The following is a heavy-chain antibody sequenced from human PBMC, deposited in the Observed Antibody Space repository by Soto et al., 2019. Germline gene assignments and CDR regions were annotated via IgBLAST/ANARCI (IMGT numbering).Heavy chain of an antibody. CDR1: GGTVRSGSYY. CDR2: IYYSGST. CDR3: AREDAYCGGDCPEAGGAL. Sequence: PSETLSLTCTVSGGTVRSGSYYWRWIRQPPGKGLEWIGYIYYSGSTNYNPSLKSRVTISVDTSKNQFSLKLSSVTAADTAVYYCAREDAYCGGDCPEAGGALWGQGTLVTV. J-gene: IGHJ4*02. D-gene: IGHD2-21*02. V-gene: IGHV4-61*01.